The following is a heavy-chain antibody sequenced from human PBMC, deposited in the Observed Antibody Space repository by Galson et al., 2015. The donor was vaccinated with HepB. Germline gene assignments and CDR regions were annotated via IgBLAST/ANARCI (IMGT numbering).Heavy chain of an antibody. CDR2: INAGNGNT. V-gene: IGHV1-3*01. J-gene: IGHJ5*02. CDR1: GYTFITYA. D-gene: IGHD6-13*01. CDR3: ARNGPRGSSTWYWGWFDP. Sequence: SVKVSCKASGYTFITYAMHWVRQAPGQRLEWMGWINAGNGNTKYSQKFQGRVTITRDTSASTAYMELSSLRSEDTAVYYCARNGPRGSSTWYWGWFDPWGQGTLVTVSS.